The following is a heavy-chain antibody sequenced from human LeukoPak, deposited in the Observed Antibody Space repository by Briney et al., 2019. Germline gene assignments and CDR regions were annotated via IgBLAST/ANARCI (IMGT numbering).Heavy chain of an antibody. V-gene: IGHV1-69*04. Sequence: SVKVSCKASGGTFSSYAISWVRQAPGQGLEWMGRIIPIFGIANYAQKFQGRVAITADKSTSTAYMELSSLRSEDTAVYYCARAPYGDAPGWFDPWGQGTLVTVSS. CDR2: IIPIFGIA. CDR3: ARAPYGDAPGWFDP. J-gene: IGHJ5*02. CDR1: GGTFSSYA. D-gene: IGHD4-17*01.